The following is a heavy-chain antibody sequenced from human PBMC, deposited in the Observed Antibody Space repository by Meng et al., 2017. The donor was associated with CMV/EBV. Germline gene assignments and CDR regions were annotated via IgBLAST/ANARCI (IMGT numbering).Heavy chain of an antibody. CDR1: GGSISSYY. CDR2: IYYSGST. D-gene: IGHD1-26*01. V-gene: IGHV4-59*01. J-gene: IGHJ6*02. CDR3: ARVWWELPLGGFYYYYGMDV. Sequence: GSLRLSCTVSGGSISSYYWSWIRQPPGKGLEWIGYIYYSGSTNYNPSLKSRVTISVDTSKNQFSLKLSSVTAADTAVYYCARVWWELPLGGFYYYYGMDVWGQGTTVTVSS.